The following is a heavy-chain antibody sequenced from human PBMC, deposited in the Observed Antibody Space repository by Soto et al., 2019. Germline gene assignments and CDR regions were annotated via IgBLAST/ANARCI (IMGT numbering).Heavy chain of an antibody. J-gene: IGHJ4*02. CDR3: ARGLAVAGPFNGY. D-gene: IGHD6-19*01. V-gene: IGHV4-39*01. CDR2: IYYSGST. CDR1: GGSISSSSYY. Sequence: SETLSLTCTVSGGSISSSSYYWGWIRQPPGKGLEWIGSIYYSGSTYYNPSLKSRVTISVDTSKNQFSLKLSSVTAADTAVYYCARGLAVAGPFNGYWGQGTLVTVSS.